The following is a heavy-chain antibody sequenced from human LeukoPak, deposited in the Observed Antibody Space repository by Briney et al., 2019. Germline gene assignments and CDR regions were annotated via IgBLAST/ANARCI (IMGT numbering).Heavy chain of an antibody. CDR1: GFNFDRYT. CDR2: AGWAGGTT. D-gene: IGHD3-10*02. Sequence: GGSLRLSCATSGFNFDRYTIHWVRQAPGKGLEWVSLAGWAGGTTFYSDSVRGRFTISRDSGRKSVYLQMNSLTTDDTAFYFCAKELDTMFFDYWGQGALVAVSS. J-gene: IGHJ4*02. CDR3: AKELDTMFFDY. V-gene: IGHV3-43*01.